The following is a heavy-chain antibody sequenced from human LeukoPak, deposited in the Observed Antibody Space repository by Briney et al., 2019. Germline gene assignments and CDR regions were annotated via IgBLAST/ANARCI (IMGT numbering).Heavy chain of an antibody. Sequence: SETLSLTCAVYGGSFSGYYRSWIRQPPGKGLEWIGEINHSGSTNYNPSLKSRATISVDTSKNQFSLKLSSVTAADTAVYYCARRWRWFGELLSDWYFDLWGRGTLVTVSS. J-gene: IGHJ2*01. D-gene: IGHD3-10*01. CDR1: GGSFSGYY. CDR2: INHSGST. V-gene: IGHV4-34*01. CDR3: ARRWRWFGELLSDWYFDL.